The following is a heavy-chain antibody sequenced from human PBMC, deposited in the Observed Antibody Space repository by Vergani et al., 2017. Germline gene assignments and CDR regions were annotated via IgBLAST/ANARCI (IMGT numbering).Heavy chain of an antibody. CDR3: ARGRLNGNWFDP. D-gene: IGHD3-16*01. CDR2: IYYSGST. Sequence: QVQLQESGPGLVKPSEILSLTCTVSGGSISSYYWSWIRQPPGKGLEWIGYIYYSGSTNYNPSLKSRVTISVDTSKNQFSLKLSSVTAADTAVYYCARGRLNGNWFDPWGQGTLVTVSS. V-gene: IGHV4-59*01. J-gene: IGHJ5*02. CDR1: GGSISSYY.